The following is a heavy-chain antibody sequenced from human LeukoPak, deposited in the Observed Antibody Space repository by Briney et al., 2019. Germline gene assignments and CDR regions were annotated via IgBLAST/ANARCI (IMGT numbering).Heavy chain of an antibody. Sequence: GGSLRLSCAASGFTFSSYAMSWVRQAPGKGLEWVSAISGSGGSTYYADSVQGRFTISRDNAKESVFLQMNSLRADDTAVYYCARTYDFGRGPPGDAFDNWGPGTLVIVSS. CDR2: ISGSGGST. D-gene: IGHD3-3*01. CDR1: GFTFSSYA. V-gene: IGHV3-23*01. CDR3: ARTYDFGRGPPGDAFDN. J-gene: IGHJ3*02.